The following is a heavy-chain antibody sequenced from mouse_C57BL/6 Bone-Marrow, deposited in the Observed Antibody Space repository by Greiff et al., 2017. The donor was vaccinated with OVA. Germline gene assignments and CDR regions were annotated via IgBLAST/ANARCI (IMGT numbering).Heavy chain of an antibody. J-gene: IGHJ2*01. D-gene: IGHD1-1*01. V-gene: IGHV5-4*01. Sequence: EVMLVESGGGLVKPGGSLKLSCAASGFTFSSYAMSWVRQTPEKRLEWVATISDGGSYTYYPDNVKGRFTISRDNAKNNLYLQMSHLKSEDTAMYYCARERGYYGSSNYWGQGTTLTVSS. CDR1: GFTFSSYA. CDR3: ARERGYYGSSNY. CDR2: ISDGGSYT.